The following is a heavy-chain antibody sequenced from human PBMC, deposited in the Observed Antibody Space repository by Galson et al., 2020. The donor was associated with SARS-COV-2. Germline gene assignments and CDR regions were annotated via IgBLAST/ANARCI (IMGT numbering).Heavy chain of an antibody. V-gene: IGHV4-31*03. CDR2: IYYSGST. CDR1: GDSISSGGYY. Sequence: SETLSLTCTVSGDSISSGGYYWSWIRQYPGKGLEWIGYIYYSGSTYYNPSLKSRVTISVDRSKNQFSLKLSAVTAADTAVYYCARGVRVRTYYYESSGYYFDYWGQGTLVTVSA. J-gene: IGHJ4*02. CDR3: ARGVRVRTYYYESSGYYFDY. D-gene: IGHD3-22*01.